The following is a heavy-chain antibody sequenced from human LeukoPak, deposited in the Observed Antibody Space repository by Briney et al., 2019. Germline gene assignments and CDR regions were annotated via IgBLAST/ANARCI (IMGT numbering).Heavy chain of an antibody. J-gene: IGHJ4*02. Sequence: GGSLRLSCAASGFTFSSYEMNWVRQAPGKGLEWGSYISSSGSTIYYADSVKGRFTISRDNAQNSLYLQINSLRAGDAAVYYCAKAPVTTCSGAYCYPFDYWSQGTLVTVSS. D-gene: IGHD2-15*01. CDR1: GFTFSSYE. V-gene: IGHV3-48*03. CDR3: AKAPVTTCSGAYCYPFDY. CDR2: ISSSGSTI.